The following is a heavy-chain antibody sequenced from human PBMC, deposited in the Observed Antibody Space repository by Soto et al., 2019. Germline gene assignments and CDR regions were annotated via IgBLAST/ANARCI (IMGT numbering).Heavy chain of an antibody. CDR1: GYTFTSYA. V-gene: IGHV1-3*01. CDR3: ASAVHPDCSSTSCYARVGAFDI. D-gene: IGHD2-2*01. Sequence: ASVKVSCKASGYTFTSYAMHWVRQAPGQRLEWMGWINAGNGNTKYSQKFQGRVTITRDTSASTAYMELSSLRSEDTAVYYCASAVHPDCSSTSCYARVGAFDIWGQGTMVTVSS. CDR2: INAGNGNT. J-gene: IGHJ3*02.